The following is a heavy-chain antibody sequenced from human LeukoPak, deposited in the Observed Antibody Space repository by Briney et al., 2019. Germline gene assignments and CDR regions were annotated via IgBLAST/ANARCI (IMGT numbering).Heavy chain of an antibody. CDR2: IYYSGST. CDR1: GGSISSYY. CDR3: ARDSYSSTWYPSYYFDY. D-gene: IGHD6-13*01. V-gene: IGHV4-59*12. J-gene: IGHJ4*02. Sequence: SETLSLTCTVSGGSISSYYWSWIRQPPGKGLEWIGYIYYSGSTYYHPSLKSRVTISVDTSKNQFSLKLSSVTAADTAVYYCARDSYSSTWYPSYYFDYWGQGTLVTVSS.